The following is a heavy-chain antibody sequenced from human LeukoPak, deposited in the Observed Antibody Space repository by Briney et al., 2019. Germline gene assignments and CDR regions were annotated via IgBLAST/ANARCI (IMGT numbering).Heavy chain of an antibody. Sequence: PSETLSLTCTVSGGSISSYYWSWIRQPPGKGLEWIGYIYYSGSTNYNPSLKSRVTISVDTSKNQFSLKLSSVTAADTAVYYCAKEKGSGSGWYFDYWGQGTLVTVSS. V-gene: IGHV4-59*01. J-gene: IGHJ4*02. CDR2: IYYSGST. D-gene: IGHD6-19*01. CDR3: AKEKGSGSGWYFDY. CDR1: GGSISSYY.